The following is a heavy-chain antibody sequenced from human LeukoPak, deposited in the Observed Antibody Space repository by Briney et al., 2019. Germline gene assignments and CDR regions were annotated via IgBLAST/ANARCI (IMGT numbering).Heavy chain of an antibody. CDR1: GGSLSNYY. CDR2: IYYSGTT. D-gene: IGHD5-12*01. CDR3: ARERRFSGYKIN. J-gene: IGHJ4*02. Sequence: KTSETLSLTCTVSGGSLSNYYWSWIRQPPGKGLEWIGYIYYSGTTNYNPSLKSRVTISVDTSKNQFSLNLSSVTAADTAVYYCARERRFSGYKINWGQGTLSPSPQ. V-gene: IGHV4-59*01.